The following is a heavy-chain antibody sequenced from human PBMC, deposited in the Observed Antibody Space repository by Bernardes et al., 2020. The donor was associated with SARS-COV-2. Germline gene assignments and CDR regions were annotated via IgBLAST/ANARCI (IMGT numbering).Heavy chain of an antibody. Sequence: GGSLRLSCAASGVNFSDHSMDWVRQAPGKGLEWVGRISYKANRDVTYYAASVLGRFIISRDDSKNSLYLQMSSLKTEDTAVYYCTRLLGANFWGQGTLVTVSS. V-gene: IGHV3-72*01. CDR3: TRLLGANF. D-gene: IGHD1-26*01. J-gene: IGHJ4*02. CDR2: ISYKANRDVT. CDR1: GVNFSDHS.